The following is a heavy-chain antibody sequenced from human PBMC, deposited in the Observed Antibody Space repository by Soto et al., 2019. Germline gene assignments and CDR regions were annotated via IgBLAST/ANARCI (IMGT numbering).Heavy chain of an antibody. Sequence: GEYLKISWKGSGYSFASHWVAWVRQMPEKGLEWIGTIYPGDSDTKYSSAFRGHVTISADTSVSTAYLQWRSLEATDSAISSCARYSGSYWHYLDFWGQGTLVTVSS. V-gene: IGHV5-51*01. CDR2: IYPGDSDT. CDR3: ARYSGSYWHYLDF. J-gene: IGHJ4*02. D-gene: IGHD1-26*01. CDR1: GYSFASHW.